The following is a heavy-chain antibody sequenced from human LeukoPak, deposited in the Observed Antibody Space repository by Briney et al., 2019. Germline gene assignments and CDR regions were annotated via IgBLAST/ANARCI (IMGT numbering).Heavy chain of an antibody. J-gene: IGHJ6*03. CDR1: GYTFTSNY. Sequence: GASVKVSCKSFGYTFTSNYMHWVRQAPGQGPEWMGVISPSGASTTYAQTFQGRVTLTRDMSTSTDYLELRSLRSDDTAVYYCARDLHRVVVRGVPHYYYYMDVWGKGTTVTISS. D-gene: IGHD3-10*01. V-gene: IGHV1-46*01. CDR3: ARDLHRVVVRGVPHYYYYMDV. CDR2: ISPSGAST.